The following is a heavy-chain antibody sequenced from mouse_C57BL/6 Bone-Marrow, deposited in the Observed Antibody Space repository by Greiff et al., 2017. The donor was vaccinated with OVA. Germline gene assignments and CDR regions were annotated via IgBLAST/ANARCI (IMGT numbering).Heavy chain of an antibody. Sequence: EVQLVESGGGLVKPGGSLKLSCAASGFTFSDYGMHWVRQAPEKGLEWVAYISSGSSTIYYADTVKGRFTISRDNAKNTLFLQMTRLRSEDTAMYYCANYYVRGAMDYWGQGTSVTVSS. CDR2: ISSGSSTI. D-gene: IGHD1-1*01. V-gene: IGHV5-17*01. CDR3: ANYYVRGAMDY. CDR1: GFTFSDYG. J-gene: IGHJ4*01.